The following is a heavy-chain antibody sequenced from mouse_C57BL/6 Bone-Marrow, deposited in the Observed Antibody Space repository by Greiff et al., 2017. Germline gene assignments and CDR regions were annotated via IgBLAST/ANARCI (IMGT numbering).Heavy chain of an antibody. CDR2: MDPSHSET. CDR1: GYTFTSYW. J-gene: IGHJ2*01. CDR3: ARGYYGNYFDY. D-gene: IGHD1-1*01. V-gene: IGHV1-52*01. Sequence: VQLQQPGPELVRPGSSVKLSCKASGYTFTSYWMHWVKQRPIQGLEWIGNMDPSHSETYNNQKFKDKATLTVDKSSSTAYMQLSSLTSEDSAVYYCARGYYGNYFDYWGRGTTLTVSS.